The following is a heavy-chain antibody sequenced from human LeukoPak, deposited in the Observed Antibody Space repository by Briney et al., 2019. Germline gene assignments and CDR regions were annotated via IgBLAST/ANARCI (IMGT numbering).Heavy chain of an antibody. Sequence: SETLSLTCTVSGGSISSYYWSWIRQPPGKGLEWIGYIYYSGSTYYNPSLKSRVTISVDTSENQFSLKLGSVTAADTAVYYCARSVLLWFGELLGTNWFDPWGQGTLVTVSS. V-gene: IGHV4-59*06. CDR3: ARSVLLWFGELLGTNWFDP. D-gene: IGHD3-10*01. CDR2: IYYSGST. CDR1: GGSISSYY. J-gene: IGHJ5*02.